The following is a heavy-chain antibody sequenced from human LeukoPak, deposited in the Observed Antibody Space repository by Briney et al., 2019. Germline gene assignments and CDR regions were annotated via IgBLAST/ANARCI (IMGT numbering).Heavy chain of an antibody. D-gene: IGHD2-2*02. CDR2: ISGSGGST. CDR3: AKPPHDIVVVPAAIRIGYFDY. Sequence: GGSLRLSCAASGFTFSSYAMSWVRQAPGKGLEWVSAISGSGGSTYYADSVKGRFTISRDNSKNTLYLQMNSLRAEDTAVYYCAKPPHDIVVVPAAIRIGYFDYWGQGTLVTVSS. CDR1: GFTFSSYA. V-gene: IGHV3-23*01. J-gene: IGHJ4*02.